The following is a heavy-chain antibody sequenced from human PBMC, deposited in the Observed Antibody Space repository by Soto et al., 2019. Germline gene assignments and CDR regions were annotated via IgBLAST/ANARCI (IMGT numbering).Heavy chain of an antibody. CDR3: ARALSDYGDLYYYYGMDV. J-gene: IGHJ6*02. CDR2: IYSGGST. CDR1: GDPVCSNY. D-gene: IGHD4-17*01. Sequence: GGSPRLSCAASGDPVCSNYMSWVRQAPGKGLEWVSVIYSGGSTYYADSVKGRFTISRDNSKNTLYLQMNSLRAEDTAVYYCARALSDYGDLYYYYGMDVWGQGTTVTVSS. V-gene: IGHV3-53*01.